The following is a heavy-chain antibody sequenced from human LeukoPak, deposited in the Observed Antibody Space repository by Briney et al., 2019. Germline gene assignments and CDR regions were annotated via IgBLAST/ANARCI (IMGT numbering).Heavy chain of an antibody. CDR2: ISSGSSYI. CDR1: GFTFSSYS. D-gene: IGHD2-2*01. V-gene: IGHV3-21*01. CDR3: ARDFSSQDGMDV. J-gene: IGHJ6*02. Sequence: GGSLRLSCAASGFTFSSYSMNWVRQAPGKGLEWVSSISSGSSYIYYADSVKGRFTISRDNAKNSLYLQMSSLRAEDTAVYYCARDFSSQDGMDVWGQGTTVTVSS.